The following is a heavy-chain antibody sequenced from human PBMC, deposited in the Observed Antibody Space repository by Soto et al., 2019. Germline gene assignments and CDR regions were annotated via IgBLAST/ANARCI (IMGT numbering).Heavy chain of an antibody. CDR1: GGTFSSYA. CDR2: IIPIFGTA. CDR3: ARDGSYYGSGRPPYGMDV. V-gene: IGHV1-69*13. Sequence: SVKVSCKASGGTFSSYAISWVRQAPGQGLEWMGGIIPIFGTANYAQKFQGRVTITADESTSTAYMELSSLRSEDTAVYYCARDGSYYGSGRPPYGMDVWGQGTTVTVSS. D-gene: IGHD3-10*01. J-gene: IGHJ6*02.